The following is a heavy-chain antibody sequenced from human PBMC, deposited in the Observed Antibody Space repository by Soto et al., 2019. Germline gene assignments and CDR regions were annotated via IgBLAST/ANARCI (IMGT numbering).Heavy chain of an antibody. V-gene: IGHV6-1*01. CDR2: TYYRSKWYN. CDR1: GDSVSSNSAA. Sequence: SQTLSLTCAISGDSVSSNSAARNWIRQSPSRGLEWLGRTYYRSKWYNDYAVSVKSRITINPDTSKNQFSLQLNSVTPEDTAVYCCARDPSSGWLYYYYGMDVWGQGTTVTVSS. D-gene: IGHD6-19*01. CDR3: ARDPSSGWLYYYYGMDV. J-gene: IGHJ6*02.